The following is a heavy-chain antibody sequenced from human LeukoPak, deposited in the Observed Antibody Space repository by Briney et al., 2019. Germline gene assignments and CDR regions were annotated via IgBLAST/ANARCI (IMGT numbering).Heavy chain of an antibody. J-gene: IGHJ4*02. CDR1: GFTFSSHW. D-gene: IGHD3-16*01. CDR3: ARGGQGAVDY. Sequence: GGSLRLSCAASGFTFSSHWMHWVRQAPGKGLVWVSFINNDGGVTSYADSVKGRFTISRDNAKNTLYLQMNSLRAEDTAMYYCARGGQGAVDYWRQGALVTVSS. V-gene: IGHV3-74*01. CDR2: INNDGGVT.